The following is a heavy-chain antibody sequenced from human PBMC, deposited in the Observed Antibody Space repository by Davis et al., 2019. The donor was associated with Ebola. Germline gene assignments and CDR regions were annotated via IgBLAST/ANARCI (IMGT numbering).Heavy chain of an antibody. J-gene: IGHJ5*02. CDR2: IYHSGST. CDR1: GGSISSYY. Sequence: SETLSLTCTVSGGSISSYYWNWIRQPPGKGLEWIGSIYHSGSTNYNPSLKSRVTISVDKSKNQFSLKLSSVTAADTAVYYCARGRYYYDSSGYYYVWDNWFDPWGQGTLVTVSS. V-gene: IGHV4-59*12. D-gene: IGHD3-22*01. CDR3: ARGRYYYDSSGYYYVWDNWFDP.